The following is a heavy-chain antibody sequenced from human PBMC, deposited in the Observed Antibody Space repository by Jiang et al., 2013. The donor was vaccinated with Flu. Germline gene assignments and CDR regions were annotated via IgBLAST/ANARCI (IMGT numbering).Heavy chain of an antibody. CDR1: GFTFSSYE. Sequence: QLLESGGGLVQPGGSLRLSCAASGFTFSSYEMNWVRQAPGKGLEWVSYISSSGSTIYYADSVKGRFTISRDNAKNSLYLQMNSLRAEDTAVYYCAILSEDTAMVDYWGQGTLVTVSS. CDR3: AILSEDTAMVDY. V-gene: IGHV3-48*03. D-gene: IGHD5-18*01. J-gene: IGHJ4*02. CDR2: ISSSGSTI.